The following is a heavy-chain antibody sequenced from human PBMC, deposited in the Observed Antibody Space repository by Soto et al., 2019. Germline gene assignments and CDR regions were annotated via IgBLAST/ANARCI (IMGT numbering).Heavy chain of an antibody. Sequence: PSETLSLTCTVSGGSISSYYWSWIRQPPGKGLEWIGYIYYSGSTNYNPSLKSRVTISVDTSKNQFSLKLSSVTAADTAVYYCARNIAAAVLGAFDIWGQGTMVTVSS. J-gene: IGHJ3*02. V-gene: IGHV4-59*01. CDR1: GGSISSYY. CDR3: ARNIAAAVLGAFDI. D-gene: IGHD6-13*01. CDR2: IYYSGST.